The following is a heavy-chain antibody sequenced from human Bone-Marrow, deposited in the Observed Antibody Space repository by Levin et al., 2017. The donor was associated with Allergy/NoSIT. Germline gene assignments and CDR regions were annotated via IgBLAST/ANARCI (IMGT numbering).Heavy chain of an antibody. V-gene: IGHV1-69*04. J-gene: IGHJ5*02. D-gene: IGHD2-15*01. CDR3: ARSGGGSCYYGCWFDP. Sequence: ASVKVSCKASGGTFSSYAISWVRQAPGQGLEWMGRIIPILGIANYAQRFQGRVTITADKSTSTAYMELSSLRSEDTAVYYCARSGGGSCYYGCWFDPWGQGTLVTVSS. CDR1: GGTFSSYA. CDR2: IIPILGIA.